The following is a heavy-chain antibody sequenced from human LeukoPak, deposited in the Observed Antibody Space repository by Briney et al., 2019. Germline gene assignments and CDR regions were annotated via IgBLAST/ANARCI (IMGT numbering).Heavy chain of an antibody. CDR2: INHSGST. Sequence: PSETLSLTCAVYGGSFSGYYWSWIRQPPGKGLEWIWEINHSGSTNYNPSLKSRVTISVDTSKNQFSLKLSSVTAADTAVYYCAREAVVVVPAASYNWFDPWGQGTLVTVSS. J-gene: IGHJ5*02. D-gene: IGHD2-2*01. CDR1: GGSFSGYY. V-gene: IGHV4-34*01. CDR3: AREAVVVVPAASYNWFDP.